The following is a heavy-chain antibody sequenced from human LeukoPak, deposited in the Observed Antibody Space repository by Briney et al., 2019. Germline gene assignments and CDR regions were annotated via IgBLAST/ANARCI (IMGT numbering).Heavy chain of an antibody. Sequence: GGSLRLSCAASGFTFSSYAMSWVRQAPGKGLEWVSAISGSGGSTYYADSVKGRFTISRDNSKNTLYLQMNSLRAEDTAVYYCAKDPVCYYDSSGYYPDPPPNGGYYFDYWGQGTLVTVSS. CDR2: ISGSGGST. D-gene: IGHD3-22*01. J-gene: IGHJ4*02. CDR3: AKDPVCYYDSSGYYPDPPPNGGYYFDY. CDR1: GFTFSSYA. V-gene: IGHV3-23*01.